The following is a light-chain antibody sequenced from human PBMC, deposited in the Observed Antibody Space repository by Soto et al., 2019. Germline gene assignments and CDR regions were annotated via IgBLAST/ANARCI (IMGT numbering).Light chain of an antibody. CDR1: QSLSSTY. CDR3: HQYVSSPLT. V-gene: IGKV3-20*01. CDR2: RTS. Sequence: EIVLTQSPATLSLSPGDRVTLSCRASQSLSSTYLAWYQQKPGQAPRLLIYRTSLRATGIPDKFSGSGSGTDFTLTISRLEPEDFAVYFCHQYVSSPLTFGQGTSLEIK. J-gene: IGKJ2*01.